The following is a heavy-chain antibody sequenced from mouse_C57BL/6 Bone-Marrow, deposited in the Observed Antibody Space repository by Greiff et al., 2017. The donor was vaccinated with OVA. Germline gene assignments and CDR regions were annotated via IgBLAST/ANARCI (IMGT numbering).Heavy chain of an antibody. J-gene: IGHJ1*03. V-gene: IGHV1-64*01. CDR1: GYTFTSYW. D-gene: IGHD2-4*01. CDR3: APIYYDYNGYWYFDV. Sequence: QVQLQQPGAELVKPGASVKLSCKASGYTFTSYWMHWVKQRPGQGLEWIGMIHPNSGSTNYNEKFKSKATLTVDKSSSTSYMQLSSLTSEDSAVYYCAPIYYDYNGYWYFDVWGTGTTVTVSS. CDR2: IHPNSGST.